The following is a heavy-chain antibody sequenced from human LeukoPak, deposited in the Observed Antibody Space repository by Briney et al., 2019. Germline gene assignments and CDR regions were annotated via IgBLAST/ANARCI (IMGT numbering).Heavy chain of an antibody. Sequence: PGGSLRLSCAASGFTFSDYYMSWIRQAPGKGLEWVSYISSSGSTIYYADSVKGRFTISRDNAKNSLYLQMNSLRAEDTAVYYCAKDTYDFWSGYPYYFDYWGQGTLVTVSS. J-gene: IGHJ4*02. CDR2: ISSSGSTI. CDR3: AKDTYDFWSGYPYYFDY. V-gene: IGHV3-11*01. D-gene: IGHD3-3*01. CDR1: GFTFSDYY.